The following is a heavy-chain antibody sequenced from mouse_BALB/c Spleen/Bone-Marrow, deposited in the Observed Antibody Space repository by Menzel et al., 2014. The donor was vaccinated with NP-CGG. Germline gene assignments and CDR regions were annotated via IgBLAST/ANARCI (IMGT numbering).Heavy chain of an antibody. CDR3: TRSGTSWLRRSWYFDV. V-gene: IGHV1S81*02. CDR2: INPSNGGT. J-gene: IGHJ1*01. D-gene: IGHD2-2*01. Sequence: QVTLKECGAELVKPGASVKLSCKASGYTFTSYYMYWVKQRPGQGLEWIGEINPSNGGTNFNEKFKSKATLTVDKSSSTAYMQLSSLTSEDSAVYYCTRSGTSWLRRSWYFDVWGAGTTVTVSS. CDR1: GYTFTSYY.